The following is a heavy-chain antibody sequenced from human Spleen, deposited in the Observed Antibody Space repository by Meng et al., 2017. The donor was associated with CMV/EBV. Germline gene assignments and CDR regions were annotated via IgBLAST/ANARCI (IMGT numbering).Heavy chain of an antibody. CDR3: ARQYCSTTTCYVNH. CDR1: GFTFSDYY. CDR2: IGDGGSTI. Sequence: GESLKISCAASGFTFSDYYMSWIRQAPGKGLEWVSYIGDGGSTIYYVDSVRGRFTISRDSAKNSLYMQMKSLRAEDTAVYYFARQYCSTTTCYVNHWGQGTLVTVSS. D-gene: IGHD2-2*01. J-gene: IGHJ5*02. V-gene: IGHV3-11*01.